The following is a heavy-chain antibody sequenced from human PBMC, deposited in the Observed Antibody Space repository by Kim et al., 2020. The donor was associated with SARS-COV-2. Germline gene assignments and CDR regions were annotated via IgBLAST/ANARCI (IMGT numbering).Heavy chain of an antibody. J-gene: IGHJ6*02. CDR3: AGVDSSGWYGGYYYYGMDV. CDR1: GGSISSSNW. CDR2: IYLSGST. Sequence: SETLSLTCAVSGGSISSSNWWSLLRQPPGKGQECIGEIYLSGSTNYNPSLKSRVTISVDKSKNQFSRKLSSVTAADTAVYYCAGVDSSGWYGGYYYYGMDVWGQGTTDTVSS. D-gene: IGHD6-19*01. V-gene: IGHV4-4*02.